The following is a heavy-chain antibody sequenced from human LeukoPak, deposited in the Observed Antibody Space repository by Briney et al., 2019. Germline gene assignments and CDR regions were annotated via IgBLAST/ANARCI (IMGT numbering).Heavy chain of an antibody. Sequence: PSETLSLTCTVSGGSISGFHWSWIRQPAGKGLELIGRISTSGNTNYNPSLKSRVTMSVDTSKNQFSLKLSSVTAADTAVYYCARHVPDSSGQFDYWGQGTLVTVSS. CDR3: ARHVPDSSGQFDY. V-gene: IGHV4-4*07. CDR1: GGSISGFH. J-gene: IGHJ4*02. CDR2: ISTSGNT. D-gene: IGHD3-22*01.